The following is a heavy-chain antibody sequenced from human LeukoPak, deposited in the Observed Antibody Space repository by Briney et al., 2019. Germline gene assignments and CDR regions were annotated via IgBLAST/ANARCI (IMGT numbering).Heavy chain of an antibody. CDR3: ARAFTLNYYDSSGFHGYYFDY. Sequence: WASVKVSCKASGGTFSSYAISWVRQAPGQGLEWMGGIIPIFGTANYAQKFQGRVTITADESTSTAYMALSSLRSENTAVYYCARAFTLNYYDSSGFHGYYFDYWGQGTLVTVSS. CDR1: GGTFSSYA. J-gene: IGHJ4*02. CDR2: IIPIFGTA. D-gene: IGHD3-22*01. V-gene: IGHV1-69*13.